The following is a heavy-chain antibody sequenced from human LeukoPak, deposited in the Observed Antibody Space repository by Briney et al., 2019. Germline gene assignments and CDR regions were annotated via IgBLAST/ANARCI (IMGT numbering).Heavy chain of an antibody. J-gene: IGHJ4*02. CDR1: GFTFSSYS. CDR3: ARGQPHDYGDYGANFDY. Sequence: GGSLRLSCAASGFTFSSYSMNWVRQAPGKGLEWVSSISSSSYIYYADSAKGRFTISRDNAKNSLYLQMNSLRAEDTAVYYCARGQPHDYGDYGANFDYWGQGTLVTVSS. V-gene: IGHV3-21*01. CDR2: ISSSSYI. D-gene: IGHD4-17*01.